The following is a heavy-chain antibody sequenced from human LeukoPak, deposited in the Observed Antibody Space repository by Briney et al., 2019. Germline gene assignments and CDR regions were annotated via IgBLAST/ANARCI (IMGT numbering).Heavy chain of an antibody. J-gene: IGHJ6*02. CDR1: GGSFSGYY. CDR2: INHSGST. D-gene: IGHD6-13*01. CDR3: ARVSGHSSSWSPYYYYGMDV. Sequence: LETLSLTCAVYGGSFSGYYWSWIRQPPGKGLEWIGEINHSGSTNYNPSLKSRVTISVDTSKNQFSLKLSSVTAADTAVYYCARVSGHSSSWSPYYYYGMDVWGQGTTVTVSS. V-gene: IGHV4-34*01.